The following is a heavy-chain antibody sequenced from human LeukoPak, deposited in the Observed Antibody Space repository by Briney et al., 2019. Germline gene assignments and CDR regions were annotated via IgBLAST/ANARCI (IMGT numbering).Heavy chain of an antibody. Sequence: SETLSLTCTVSGASLRNESWSWIRQPPGKGLGWIGRISTSGGTNYNPPLKSRVTISLDTSKNQFSLRLSSVSPAGTPVCYCARGATGTTGRPFGYWGQGTLVTGSS. D-gene: IGHD1-1*01. J-gene: IGHJ4*02. CDR1: GASLRNES. V-gene: IGHV4-4*07. CDR2: ISTSGGT. CDR3: ARGATGTTGRPFGY.